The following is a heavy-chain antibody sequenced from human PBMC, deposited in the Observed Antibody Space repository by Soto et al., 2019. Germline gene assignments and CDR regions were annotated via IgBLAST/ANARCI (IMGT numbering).Heavy chain of an antibody. J-gene: IGHJ4*02. CDR2: IYYSGSP. CDR1: GGSISSSSYY. Sequence: SETLSLTCTVSGGSISSSSYYWGWIRQPPGKGLEWIGSIYYSGSPYYNPSLMSRVTISVDTSKNQSSLKLSSVNAPDTAVYYCARDYYGSGSYYNYWGQCTLLT. V-gene: IGHV4-39*02. CDR3: ARDYYGSGSYYNY. D-gene: IGHD3-10*01.